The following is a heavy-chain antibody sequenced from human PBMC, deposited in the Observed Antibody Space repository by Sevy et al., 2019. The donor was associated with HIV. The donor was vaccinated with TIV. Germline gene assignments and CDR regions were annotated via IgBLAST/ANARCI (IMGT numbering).Heavy chain of an antibody. Sequence: GGSLRLSCAASGFSFSDYYMSWIRQAPGKGLEWVSYMSGSGSTIYYADSVKGRFTISRDNAKNSLYLQMNSLRAEDTAMYYCAKIEGGSDSRNRWEYFRQWGQGTLVTVSS. J-gene: IGHJ1*01. V-gene: IGHV3-11*01. D-gene: IGHD2-21*02. CDR2: MSGSGSTI. CDR1: GFSFSDYY. CDR3: AKIEGGSDSRNRWEYFRQ.